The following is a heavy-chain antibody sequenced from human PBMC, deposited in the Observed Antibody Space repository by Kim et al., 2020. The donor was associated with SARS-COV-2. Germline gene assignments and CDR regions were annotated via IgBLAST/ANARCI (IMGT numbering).Heavy chain of an antibody. J-gene: IGHJ4*02. CDR1: GYTFTSYG. Sequence: ASVKVSCKASGYTFTSYGISWVRQAPGQGLEWMGWISAYNGNTNYAQKLQGRVTMTTDTSTSTAYMELRSLRSDDTAVYYCARDLVVEGSYLVEDYGSGSYWGQGTLVTVSS. D-gene: IGHD3-10*01. CDR3: ARDLVVEGSYLVEDYGSGSY. CDR2: ISAYNGNT. V-gene: IGHV1-18*04.